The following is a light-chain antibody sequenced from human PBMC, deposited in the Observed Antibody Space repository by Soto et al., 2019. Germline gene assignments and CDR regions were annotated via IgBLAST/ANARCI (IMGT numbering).Light chain of an antibody. CDR2: SAS. J-gene: IGKJ2*01. Sequence: EIVMTQSPATLSVSPGERATLSCRASQSISTELAWYQQKPGQPPRLLIYSASTRATGVPARFTGSGSGSEFTLTISGLQSEDFAVYYCQHYVSSPLYTFGQGTKLEIK. CDR1: QSISTE. CDR3: QHYVSSPLYT. V-gene: IGKV3-15*01.